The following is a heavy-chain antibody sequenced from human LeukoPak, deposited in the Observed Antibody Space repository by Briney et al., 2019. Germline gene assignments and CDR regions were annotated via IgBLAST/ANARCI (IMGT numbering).Heavy chain of an antibody. CDR3: ARATYYDFSLVGAFDI. CDR1: GYSISSGYY. J-gene: IGHJ3*02. V-gene: IGHV4-38-2*02. Sequence: SETLSLTCTVSGYSISSGYYWGWIRQPPGKGLEWIWSIYHSGSTYYNPSLKSRVTISVDTSKNQFSLKLSSVTAADMAVYYCARATYYDFSLVGAFDIWGQGTMVTVSS. D-gene: IGHD3-3*01. CDR2: IYHSGST.